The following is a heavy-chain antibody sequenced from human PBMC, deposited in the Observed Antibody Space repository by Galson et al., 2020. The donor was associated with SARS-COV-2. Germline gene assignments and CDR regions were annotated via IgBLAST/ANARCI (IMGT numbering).Heavy chain of an antibody. V-gene: IGHV1-2*02. CDR2: VNPNTGDR. CDR3: ARDRISAPDDFDY. J-gene: IGHJ4*02. Sequence: ASVKVSCQASGYSFTHYYIHWVRQAPGEGLEWMGWVNPNTGDRKYKEKFQGRISMTRDTSISTAYLELSRLTPDDTAVYYCARDRISAPDDFDYWGQGTLVTVSS. CDR1: GYSFTHYY. D-gene: IGHD6-13*01.